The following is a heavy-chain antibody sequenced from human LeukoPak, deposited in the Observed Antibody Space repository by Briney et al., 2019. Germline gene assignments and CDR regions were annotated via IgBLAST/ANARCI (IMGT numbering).Heavy chain of an antibody. Sequence: GGSLKLSWAASGLTFSSYAMHWVRQAPGKGLGWVAVISYDGSNKYYADSVKGRFTISRDNSKNTLYLQMNSLRAEDTAVYYCARVVTIFGVVTYFDYWGQGTLVTVSS. V-gene: IGHV3-30*04. CDR1: GLTFSSYA. J-gene: IGHJ4*02. CDR3: ARVVTIFGVVTYFDY. CDR2: ISYDGSNK. D-gene: IGHD3-3*01.